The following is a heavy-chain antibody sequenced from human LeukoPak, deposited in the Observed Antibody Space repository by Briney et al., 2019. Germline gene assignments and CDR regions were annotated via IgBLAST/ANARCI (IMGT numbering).Heavy chain of an antibody. Sequence: QPGGSLRLSCAASGFTFSSYWMSWVRQAPGKGLEWVANIKQDGNEKYYVDSVKGRFTISRDNGKNSLYLQMNSLRAEDTAVYYCARVAMHYDILTGHYYYYYMDVWGKGTTVTVSS. CDR3: ARVAMHYDILTGHYYYYYMDV. CDR2: IKQDGNEK. J-gene: IGHJ6*03. D-gene: IGHD3-9*01. CDR1: GFTFSSYW. V-gene: IGHV3-7*04.